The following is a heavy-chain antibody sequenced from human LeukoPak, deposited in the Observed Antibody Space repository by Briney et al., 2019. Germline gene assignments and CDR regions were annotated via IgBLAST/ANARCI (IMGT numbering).Heavy chain of an antibody. Sequence: GGSLRLSCAVSGFTVSSNHMSWVRQAPGKGLEWVADIYTGGGTYYADSVEGRFTISRDNSKNTLYLQMNSLGVGDTAVYYCPRDGDDTSGYFSPFDYWGQGTLVTVSS. CDR1: GFTVSSNH. CDR2: IYTGGGT. CDR3: PRDGDDTSGYFSPFDY. V-gene: IGHV3-53*01. D-gene: IGHD3-22*01. J-gene: IGHJ4*02.